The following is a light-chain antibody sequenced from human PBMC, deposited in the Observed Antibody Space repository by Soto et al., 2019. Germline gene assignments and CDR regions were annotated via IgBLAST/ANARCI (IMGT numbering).Light chain of an antibody. CDR3: CSYAGRNVFV. CDR1: NSDIGNYNI. V-gene: IGLV2-23*02. Sequence: QSVLTQPASVSGSPGQSITISCTGSNSDIGNYNIVSWYQQHPDKAPQLIIYEVTKRPSGVSNRFSGSKSGNTASLTISGLQDEDEGDYHCCSYAGRNVFVFGTGTKVTV. CDR2: EVT. J-gene: IGLJ1*01.